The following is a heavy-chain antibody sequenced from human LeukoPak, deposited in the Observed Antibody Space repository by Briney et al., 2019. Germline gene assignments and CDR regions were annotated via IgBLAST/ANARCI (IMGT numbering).Heavy chain of an antibody. V-gene: IGHV1-2*02. Sequence: GASVKVSCKASGYTFTGYYMHWVRQAPGQGLEWMGWINPNSGGTNYAQKFQGRVTMTRDTSISTAYMELSRLRSDDTAVYYCARDRKAGYYYGSGPYWGHWGQGTLVTVSS. D-gene: IGHD3-10*01. CDR3: ARDRKAGYYYGSGPYWGH. J-gene: IGHJ4*02. CDR1: GYTFTGYY. CDR2: INPNSGGT.